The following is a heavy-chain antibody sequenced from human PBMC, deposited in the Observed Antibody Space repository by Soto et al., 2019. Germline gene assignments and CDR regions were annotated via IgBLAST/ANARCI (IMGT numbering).Heavy chain of an antibody. CDR1: GYTFTSYG. CDR2: ISAYNGNT. Sequence: RASVKVSCKASGYTFTSYGISWVRQAPGQGLEWMGWISAYNGNTNYAQKLQGRVTMTTDTSTSTAYMELRSLRSDDTAVYYCARPHDYDSSGYYYGYWGQGTLVTVSS. J-gene: IGHJ4*02. V-gene: IGHV1-18*01. D-gene: IGHD3-22*01. CDR3: ARPHDYDSSGYYYGY.